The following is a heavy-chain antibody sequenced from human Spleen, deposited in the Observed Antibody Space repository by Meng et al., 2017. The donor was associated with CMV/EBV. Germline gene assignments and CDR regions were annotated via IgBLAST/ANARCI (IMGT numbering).Heavy chain of an antibody. CDR2: ITSSGGTT. CDR3: AKGPHYSSYFPMLPLFDY. Sequence: FTFSNYAMSWVRRAPGKGLEWVSGITSSGGTTYYSASVPFPFTISPDSSKNSLYLQMNTLRAEDTAVYYCAKGPHYSSYFPMLPLFDYWGQGALVTVSS. CDR1: FTFSNYA. D-gene: IGHD4-11*01. V-gene: IGHV3-23*01. J-gene: IGHJ4*02.